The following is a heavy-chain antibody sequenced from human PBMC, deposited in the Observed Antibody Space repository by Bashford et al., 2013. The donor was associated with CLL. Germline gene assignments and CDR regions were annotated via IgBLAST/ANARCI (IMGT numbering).Heavy chain of an antibody. CDR3: ARGPMIVVVINPGEPYYYYYYGMDV. CDR2: INHSGST. Sequence: SETLSLTCAVYGGSFSGYYLSWIRQPPGKGLEWIGEINHSGSTNYNPSLKSRVTISVDTSKNQFSLKLSSVTAADTAVYYCARGPMIVVVINPGEPYYYYYYGMDVWGQGTTVTVSS. CDR1: GGSFSGYY. D-gene: IGHD3-22*01. V-gene: IGHV4-34*01. J-gene: IGHJ6*02.